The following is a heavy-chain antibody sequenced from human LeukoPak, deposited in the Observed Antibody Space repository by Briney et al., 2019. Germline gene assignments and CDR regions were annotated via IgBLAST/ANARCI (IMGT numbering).Heavy chain of an antibody. CDR1: GFTFSSHG. V-gene: IGHV3-30*02. D-gene: IGHD6-13*01. Sequence: GGSLRLSCAASGFTFSSHGMHWVRQAPGKGLECVAFIRYDGSNKYYADSVKGRFTISRDNSKNTLYLQMNSLRAEDTAVYYCAKDINGIAAAGPVDPYYFDYWGQGTLVTVSS. J-gene: IGHJ4*02. CDR3: AKDINGIAAAGPVDPYYFDY. CDR2: IRYDGSNK.